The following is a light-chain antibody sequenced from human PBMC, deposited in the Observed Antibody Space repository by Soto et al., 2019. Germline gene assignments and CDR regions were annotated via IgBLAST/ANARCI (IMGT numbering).Light chain of an antibody. CDR3: QQFNAYPLT. J-gene: IGKJ4*01. V-gene: IGKV1-9*01. Sequence: DIQLTQSPSFLSASVGDRVTISCRASQGISDYLAWYQQKPGKAPKLLIYGASTLQSGVPSRFSGSASGTEFSPTISSHQPEDFATYVCQQFNAYPLTFGGVTKLEIK. CDR1: QGISDY. CDR2: GAS.